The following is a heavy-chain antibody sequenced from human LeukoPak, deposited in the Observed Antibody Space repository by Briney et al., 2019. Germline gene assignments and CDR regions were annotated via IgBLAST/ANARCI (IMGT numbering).Heavy chain of an antibody. D-gene: IGHD3-3*01. V-gene: IGHV4-38-2*01. CDR1: GYSISSGYY. CDR3: ARGVRFLEWLLLDDAFDI. J-gene: IGHJ3*02. Sequence: SETLSLTCAVSGYSISSGYYWGWIRQPPGKGLEWIGSTYHSGSTYYNPSLKSRVTISVDTSKNQFSLKLSSVTAADTAVYYCARGVRFLEWLLLDDAFDIWGQGTMVTVSS. CDR2: TYHSGST.